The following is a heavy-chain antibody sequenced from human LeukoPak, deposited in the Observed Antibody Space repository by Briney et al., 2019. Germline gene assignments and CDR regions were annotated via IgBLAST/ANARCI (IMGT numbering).Heavy chain of an antibody. J-gene: IGHJ3*02. CDR3: ASTILSAAISDYGGNHLNAFDI. V-gene: IGHV4-31*03. D-gene: IGHD4-23*01. CDR2: IYYSGST. Sequence: PSETLSLTCTVSGGSISSGGYYWSWIRQHPGKGLEWIGYIYYSGSTYYNPSLKSRVTISVDTSKNQFSLKLSSVTAADTAVYYCASTILSAAISDYGGNHLNAFDIWGQGTMVTVSS. CDR1: GGSISSGGYY.